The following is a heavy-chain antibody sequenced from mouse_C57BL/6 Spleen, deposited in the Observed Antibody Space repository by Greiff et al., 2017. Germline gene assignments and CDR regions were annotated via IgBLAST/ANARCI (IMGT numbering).Heavy chain of an antibody. Sequence: DVMLVESGEGLVKPGGSLKLSCAASGFTFSSYAMSWVRQTPEKRLEWVAYISSGGDYSYYPDTVKGRFTISRDNAMHTLYLQMRSLKSEDTAMYYCTRDDGNLFAYWGQGTLVTVSA. D-gene: IGHD2-1*01. CDR1: GFTFSSYA. CDR2: ISSGGDYS. J-gene: IGHJ3*01. CDR3: TRDDGNLFAY. V-gene: IGHV5-9-1*02.